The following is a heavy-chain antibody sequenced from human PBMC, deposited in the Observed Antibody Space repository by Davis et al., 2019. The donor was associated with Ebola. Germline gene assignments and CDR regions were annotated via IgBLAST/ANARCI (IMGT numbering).Heavy chain of an antibody. J-gene: IGHJ4*02. Sequence: GESLKISCTASGFNFGEYALTWVRQTPRKGLEWVGFIRNKAYGGTTEYAASVKGRFTISRDDSKSIAYLQMNGLKTEDTAVYYCTREGHCSGGSCYGYFDYWGQGTLVTVSS. D-gene: IGHD2-15*01. CDR2: IRNKAYGGTT. CDR3: TREGHCSGGSCYGYFDY. CDR1: GFNFGEYA. V-gene: IGHV3-49*04.